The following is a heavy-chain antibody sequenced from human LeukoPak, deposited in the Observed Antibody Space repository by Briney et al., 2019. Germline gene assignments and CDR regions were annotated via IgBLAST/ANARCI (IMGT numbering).Heavy chain of an antibody. D-gene: IGHD3-10*01. CDR2: ISWNSDST. J-gene: IGHJ5*02. CDR1: GFTFGDYG. Sequence: PGGSLRLSCEGCGFTFGDYGMSWLRQAPGKGPEWVAGISWNSDSTGYPDSVKGRFTISRDNAKNSLDLQMNSLRAEDRAVYYCARDDYGSGSYPWFDPWGQGTLVTVSS. CDR3: ARDDYGSGSYPWFDP. V-gene: IGHV3-20*04.